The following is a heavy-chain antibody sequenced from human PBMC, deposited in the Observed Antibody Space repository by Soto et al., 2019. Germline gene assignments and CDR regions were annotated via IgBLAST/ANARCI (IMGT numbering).Heavy chain of an antibody. D-gene: IGHD5-12*01. J-gene: IGHJ4*02. CDR3: ARVNIVATFYFDY. Sequence: GGSLRLSCAASGFTVSSNYMSWVRQAPGKGLEWVSVIYSGGSTYYADSVKGRFTISRDNSKNTLYLQMNSLRAEDTAVYYCARVNIVATFYFDYWGQGTLVTVSS. V-gene: IGHV3-66*01. CDR2: IYSGGST. CDR1: GFTVSSNY.